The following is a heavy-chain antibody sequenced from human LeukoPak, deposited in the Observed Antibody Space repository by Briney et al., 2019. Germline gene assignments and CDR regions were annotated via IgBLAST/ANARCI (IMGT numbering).Heavy chain of an antibody. D-gene: IGHD2-15*01. CDR1: GYTFTSYY. V-gene: IGHV1-46*01. J-gene: IGHJ5*02. Sequence: ASVKVSCKASGYTFTSYYMHWVRQAPGQGLEWMGIINPSGGSTNYAQKFQERVTITRDMSTSTAYMELSSLRSEDTAVYYCAAGPYCSGGSCYQNWFDPWGQGTLVTVSS. CDR2: INPSGGST. CDR3: AAGPYCSGGSCYQNWFDP.